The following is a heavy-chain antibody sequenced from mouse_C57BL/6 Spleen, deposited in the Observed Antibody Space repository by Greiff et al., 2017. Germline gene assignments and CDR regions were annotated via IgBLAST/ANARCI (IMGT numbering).Heavy chain of an antibody. D-gene: IGHD1-1*01. V-gene: IGHV5-17*01. J-gene: IGHJ2*01. CDR1: GFTFSDYG. CDR3: ARSDTTVEPDY. Sequence: EVQGVESGGGLVQPGGSLKLSCAASGFTFSDYGMHWVRQAPEKGLEWVAYISSGSSTIYYADTEKGRFTISRDNAEYTLCLQLPSLSSRDTAMYYCARSDTTVEPDYWGQGTTLTVSS. CDR2: ISSGSSTI.